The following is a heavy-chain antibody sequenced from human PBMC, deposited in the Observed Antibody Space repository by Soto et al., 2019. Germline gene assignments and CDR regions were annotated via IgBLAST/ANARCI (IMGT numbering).Heavy chain of an antibody. J-gene: IGHJ3*02. Sequence: EVQLLESGGGLVQPGGSLRLSCAASGFTFSSYAMSWVRQAPGKGLEWVSAISGSGGSTYYADSVKGRFTISRDNSKNTLYLQMNSLRAEDTAVYYCAKDSYDFWSGYPRGLDAFDIWGQGTMVTVSS. D-gene: IGHD3-3*01. V-gene: IGHV3-23*01. CDR2: ISGSGGST. CDR3: AKDSYDFWSGYPRGLDAFDI. CDR1: GFTFSSYA.